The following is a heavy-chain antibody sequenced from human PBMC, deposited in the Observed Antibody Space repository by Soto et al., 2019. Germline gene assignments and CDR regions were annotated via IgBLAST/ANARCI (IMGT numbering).Heavy chain of an antibody. CDR1: GGSISSSSYY. CDR3: ARVSGWELPNWFDP. V-gene: IGHV4-39*01. J-gene: IGHJ5*02. Sequence: PSETLSLTCTVSGGSISSSSYYWGWIRQPPGKGLEWIGSIYYSGSTYYNPSLKSRVTISVDTSKNQFPLKLSSVTAADTAVYYCARVSGWELPNWFDPWGQGTLVTVSS. CDR2: IYYSGST. D-gene: IGHD1-26*01.